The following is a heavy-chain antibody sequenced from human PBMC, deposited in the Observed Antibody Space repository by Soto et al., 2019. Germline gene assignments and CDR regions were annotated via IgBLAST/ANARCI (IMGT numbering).Heavy chain of an antibody. CDR1: GGSMSSNY. D-gene: IGHD6-19*01. Sequence: SETLSLTCTVSGGSMSSNYWSWIRQSAGKGLEWIGRIYTSGTTNYNPSIKSRVTMSVDTSKNRFSLKLTSVTAADTAVYYCVRDQRLDSYSSPLYLYFDSWGQGSLVTVSS. CDR2: IYTSGTT. J-gene: IGHJ4*02. V-gene: IGHV4-4*07. CDR3: VRDQRLDSYSSPLYLYFDS.